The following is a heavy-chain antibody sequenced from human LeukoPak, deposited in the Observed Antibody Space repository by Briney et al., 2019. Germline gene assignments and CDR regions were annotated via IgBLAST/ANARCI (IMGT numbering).Heavy chain of an antibody. CDR2: ISSSSSYI. Sequence: GGSLRLSCAASGFTFSSYSMNWVRQAPGKGLEWVSSISSSSSYIYYADAVKGRVTISRDNAKNSLYLQMSSLRAEDTALYYCARPRNKIFYYYGMDVWGQGATVTASS. J-gene: IGHJ6*02. D-gene: IGHD3-3*01. CDR1: GFTFSSYS. CDR3: ARPRNKIFYYYGMDV. V-gene: IGHV3-21*01.